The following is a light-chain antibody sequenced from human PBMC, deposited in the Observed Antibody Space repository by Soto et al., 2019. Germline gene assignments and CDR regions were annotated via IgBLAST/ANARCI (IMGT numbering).Light chain of an antibody. J-gene: IGKJ1*01. Sequence: SVLTQSPCTLSLSPGDRATLSCRASQTITNNYLAWYQQKPGQAPRLLIYGASSRATGIPDRFSGSGSGTYFTLTISRLEPEDFAVYYCQRYGSSTTFGQGAKVDI. CDR2: GAS. CDR3: QRYGSSTT. V-gene: IGKV3-20*01. CDR1: QTITNNY.